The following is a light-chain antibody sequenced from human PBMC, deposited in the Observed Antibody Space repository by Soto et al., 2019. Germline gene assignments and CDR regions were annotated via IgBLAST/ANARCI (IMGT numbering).Light chain of an antibody. V-gene: IGLV2-14*01. CDR1: SSDVGGYNY. Sequence: QSALTQPASVSGSPGQSITISCTGTSSDVGGYNYVSWYQQHPGKAPKLMIYDVSNRPSGVSNRFSGSKSGNMASLTISGLQAEDEADYYCSSYTTSSTPADVFGTGTKVTVL. CDR3: SSYTTSSTPADV. J-gene: IGLJ1*01. CDR2: DVS.